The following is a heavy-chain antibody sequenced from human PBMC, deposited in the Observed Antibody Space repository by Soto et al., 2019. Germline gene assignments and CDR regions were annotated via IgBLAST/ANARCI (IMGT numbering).Heavy chain of an antibody. V-gene: IGHV3-33*01. J-gene: IGHJ4*02. D-gene: IGHD6-19*01. CDR3: ARDVGVAAIDY. CDR2: IWYDGSNK. CDR1: GFTFSSYG. Sequence: QVQLVESGGGVVQPGRSLRLSCAASGFTFSSYGMHWVRQAPGKGLEWVAVIWYDGSNKYYADSVKGRFTISRDNSKNTRYLQMNNLRAEDRAVYYCARDVGVAAIDYWGQGTLVTVSS.